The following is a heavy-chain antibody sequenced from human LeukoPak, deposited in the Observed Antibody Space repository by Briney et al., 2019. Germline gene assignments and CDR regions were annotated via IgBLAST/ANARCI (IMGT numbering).Heavy chain of an antibody. CDR3: ARVFLGGTGYSSSWLRPYFDY. V-gene: IGHV4-31*03. CDR1: GGSISSGGYY. Sequence: QASETLSLTCTVSGGSISSGGYYWSWIRQHPGKGLEWIGYIYYSGSTYYNPSLKSRVTISVDTSKNQFSLKLSSVTAADTAVYYCARVFLGGTGYSSSWLRPYFDYWGQGTLVTVSS. CDR2: IYYSGST. J-gene: IGHJ4*02. D-gene: IGHD6-13*01.